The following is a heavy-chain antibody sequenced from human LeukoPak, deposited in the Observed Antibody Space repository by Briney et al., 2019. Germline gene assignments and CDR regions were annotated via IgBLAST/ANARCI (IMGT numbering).Heavy chain of an antibody. CDR1: GFTFSDYY. J-gene: IGHJ4*02. CDR3: ARCFGWELLCYFDY. D-gene: IGHD1-26*01. V-gene: IGHV3-11*01. CDR2: ISSSGSTI. Sequence: EPGGSLRLSCAASGFTFSDYYMSWIRQAPGKGLEWVSYISSSGSTIYYADSVKGRFTISRDNAKNSLYLQMNSLRAEDTAVYYCARCFGWELLCYFDYWGQGTLVTVSS.